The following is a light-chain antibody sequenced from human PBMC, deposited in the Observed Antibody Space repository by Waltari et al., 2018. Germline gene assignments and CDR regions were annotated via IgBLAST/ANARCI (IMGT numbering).Light chain of an antibody. CDR3: SSYTNRDTHVI. V-gene: IGLV2-14*03. CDR2: DVN. CDR1: NSYVGGYNY. Sequence: QSTLTQPASVSGSPGQSITISCTGTNSYVGGYNYVSWYQKLPGKATKLMIYDVNKWPSGVSNRFSGSKSGNTASLTISGLQAEDEADYYCSSYTNRDTHVIFGGGTKLTVL. J-gene: IGLJ2*01.